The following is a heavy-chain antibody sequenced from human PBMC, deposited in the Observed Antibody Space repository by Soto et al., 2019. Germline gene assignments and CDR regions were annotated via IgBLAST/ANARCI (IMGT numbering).Heavy chain of an antibody. CDR2: INHSGST. J-gene: IGHJ4*02. CDR1: GGSFSGYY. D-gene: IGHD4-17*01. V-gene: IGHV4-34*01. CDR3: ARGTNRYGDHFDY. Sequence: SETLSLTCAVHGGSFSGYYWSWIRQPPGKGLEWIGEINHSGSTNYNPSLKSRVTISVDTSKNQFSLKLGSVTAADTAVYYCARGTNRYGDHFDYWGQGTLVTVSS.